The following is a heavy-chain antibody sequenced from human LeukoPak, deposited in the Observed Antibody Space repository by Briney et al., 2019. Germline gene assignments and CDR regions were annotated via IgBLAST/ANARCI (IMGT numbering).Heavy chain of an antibody. CDR3: ARGRLYCSGGSCYSCWFDP. CDR2: NYHSAST. CDR1: GGSISSGGYS. D-gene: IGHD2-15*01. V-gene: IGHV4-30-2*01. Sequence: TPLLTSAVSGGSISSGGYSWCWLRQPPEKGLEWIGYNYHSASTYYNPSLKSRVTISVDRSKNQFSLKLSSVTAADTAVYYCARGRLYCSGGSCYSCWFDPWGQGTLVTVSS. J-gene: IGHJ5*02.